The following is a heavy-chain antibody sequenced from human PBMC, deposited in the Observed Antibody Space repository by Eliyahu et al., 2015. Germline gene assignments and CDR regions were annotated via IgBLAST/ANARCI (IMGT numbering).Heavy chain of an antibody. J-gene: IGHJ3*02. CDR2: INPSGGST. V-gene: IGHV1-46*03. CDR3: ARGGGIVATIYAFDI. Sequence: QVQLVQSGAEVKKPXASVKVSCKASGYTFXXYXMXWVRQAPGQGLEWMGIINPSGGSTSYXQKFQGRVTMTRDTSTSTVYMELSSLRSEDTAVYYCARGGGIVATIYAFDIWGQGTMVTVSS. CDR1: GYTFXXYX. D-gene: IGHD5-12*01.